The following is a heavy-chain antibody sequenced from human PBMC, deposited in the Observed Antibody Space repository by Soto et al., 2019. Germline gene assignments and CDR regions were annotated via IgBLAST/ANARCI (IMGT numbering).Heavy chain of an antibody. D-gene: IGHD4-17*01. CDR2: FDPEDGET. Sequence: ASVKVSCKVSGYTLTELSMHWVRQAPGKGLEWMGGFDPEDGETIYAQKFQGRVTMTEDTSTDTAYMELSSLRSEDTAVYYCAKDTGGYGDYSVGTWGQGTLVTVSS. CDR3: AKDTGGYGDYSVGT. CDR1: GYTLTELS. J-gene: IGHJ4*02. V-gene: IGHV1-24*01.